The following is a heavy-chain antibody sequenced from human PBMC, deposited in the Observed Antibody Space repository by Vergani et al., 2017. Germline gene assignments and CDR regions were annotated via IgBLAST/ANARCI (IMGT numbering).Heavy chain of an antibody. Sequence: QLQLQESGPGLVKPSETLSLTCTVSGGSISSSSYYWGWIRQPPGKGLEWIGSIYYSGSTYYNPSLQSRVTISVDTSKNQFSLKLSSVTAADTAVYYCAREPGENGAFDIWGQGTMVTVSS. CDR3: AREPGENGAFDI. D-gene: IGHD4-17*01. CDR1: GGSISSSSYY. V-gene: IGHV4-39*07. CDR2: IYYSGST. J-gene: IGHJ3*02.